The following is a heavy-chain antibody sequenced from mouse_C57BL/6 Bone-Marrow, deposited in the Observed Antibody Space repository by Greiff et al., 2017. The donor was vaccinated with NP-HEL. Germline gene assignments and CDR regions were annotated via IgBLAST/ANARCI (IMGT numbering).Heavy chain of an antibody. J-gene: IGHJ3*01. CDR3: ERSEDVFAY. CDR2: IYPGSGNT. Sequence: QVQLQQSGPELVKPGASVKISCKASGYSFTSYYIHWVKQRPGQGPEWIGWIYPGSGNTKYNEKFKGKATLTADTSSSTAYMQLSSLTSEDSAVYYCERSEDVFAYWGKGTLVTVCA. CDR1: GYSFTSYY. V-gene: IGHV1-66*01.